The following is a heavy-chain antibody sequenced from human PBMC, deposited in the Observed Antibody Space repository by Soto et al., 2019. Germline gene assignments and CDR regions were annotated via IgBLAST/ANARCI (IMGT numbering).Heavy chain of an antibody. CDR3: ARTPGRDPFDY. CDR1: GGSISSSSYY. V-gene: IGHV4-39*01. Sequence: QLQLQESGPGLVKPSETLSLTCTVSGGSISSSSYYWGWIRQPPGKGLEWIGSIYYSGSTYYNPSLKSRVTISVDTSKNQFSLKLSSVTAADTAVYYCARTPGRDPFDYWGQGTLVTVSS. D-gene: IGHD3-10*01. J-gene: IGHJ4*02. CDR2: IYYSGST.